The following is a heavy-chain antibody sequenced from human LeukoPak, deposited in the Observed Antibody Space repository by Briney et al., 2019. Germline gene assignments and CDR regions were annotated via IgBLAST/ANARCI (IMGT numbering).Heavy chain of an antibody. J-gene: IGHJ4*02. V-gene: IGHV3-74*01. CDR2: IKNDGSDA. CDR1: GFTLSSSW. Sequence: GGSLRLPCEASGFTLSSSWMHWVRQAPGKGLVWVSRIKNDGSDASYADSVKGRFTISRDNAKNTLYLQMNSLRAEDTAIYYCARPIVTTINSLDDWGQGTLVTVSS. CDR3: ARPIVTTINSLDD. D-gene: IGHD5-12*01.